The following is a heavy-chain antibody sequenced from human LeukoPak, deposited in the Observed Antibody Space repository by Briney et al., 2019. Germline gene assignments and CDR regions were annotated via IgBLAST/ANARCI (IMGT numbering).Heavy chain of an antibody. CDR1: GFTFSGSA. CDR2: ISGSGGST. CDR3: AKYYGDYYYYYYMDV. V-gene: IGHV3-23*01. D-gene: IGHD4-17*01. Sequence: GGSLRLSCAASGFTFSGSAMNWVRQAPGKGLEWVSTISGSGGSTKYADSVKGRFTISRDNSKNTLYLQMNSLRAEDTALYYCAKYYGDYYYYYYMDVWGKGTTVTVSS. J-gene: IGHJ6*03.